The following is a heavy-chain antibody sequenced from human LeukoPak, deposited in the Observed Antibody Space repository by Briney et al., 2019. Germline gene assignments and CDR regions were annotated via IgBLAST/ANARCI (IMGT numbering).Heavy chain of an antibody. CDR1: GGSLSSYY. D-gene: IGHD3-16*01. J-gene: IGHJ6*03. CDR3: ARAGGDYWGSYYHYYMDV. V-gene: IGHV4-59*01. Sequence: SETLSLTCTVSGGSLSSYYWSWIWQPPGKGLEWIGYIYYSGSTNYNPSLESRVTISVDTSKNQFSLKLSSVTAADTAVYYCARAGGDYWGSYYHYYMDVWGKGTTVTVSS. CDR2: IYYSGST.